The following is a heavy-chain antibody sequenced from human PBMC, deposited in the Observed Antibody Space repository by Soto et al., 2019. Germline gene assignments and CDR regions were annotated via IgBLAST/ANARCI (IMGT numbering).Heavy chain of an antibody. CDR1: GFTFGSYA. V-gene: IGHV3-23*01. D-gene: IGHD1-26*01. CDR2: ISGSGGST. Sequence: RRLSCAASGFTFGSYAMSWVRQAPGKGLEWVSAISGSGGSTYYADSVKGRFTISRDNSKNTLYLQMNSLRAEDTAVYYCAKDLTGGSGAFDYWGQGTLVTVSS. J-gene: IGHJ4*02. CDR3: AKDLTGGSGAFDY.